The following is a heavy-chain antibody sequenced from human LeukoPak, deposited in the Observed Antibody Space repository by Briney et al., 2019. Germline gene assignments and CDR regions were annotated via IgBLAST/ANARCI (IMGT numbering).Heavy chain of an antibody. Sequence: GGSLRLSCAASGFTVSSNYMSWVRQAPGKGLEWVSVIYSGGSTYYADSVKGRFTISRDNSKSTLYIQMNSLRAEDTAVYYCASGYDSSGYYYWGQGTLVAVSS. CDR2: IYSGGST. D-gene: IGHD3-22*01. CDR1: GFTVSSNY. J-gene: IGHJ4*02. CDR3: ASGYDSSGYYY. V-gene: IGHV3-53*01.